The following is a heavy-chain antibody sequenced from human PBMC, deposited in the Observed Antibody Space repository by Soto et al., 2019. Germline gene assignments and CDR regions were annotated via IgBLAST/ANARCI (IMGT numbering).Heavy chain of an antibody. CDR2: IIPIFGTA. Sequence: ASVKVSCKASGGTFSSYAVSWVRQAPGQGLEWMGGIIPIFGTANYAQKFQGRVTITADKSTSTAYMELSSLRSEDTAVYYCARDRAVTGTTYYYGMDVWGQGTTVTVSS. J-gene: IGHJ6*02. V-gene: IGHV1-69*06. CDR3: ARDRAVTGTTYYYGMDV. CDR1: GGTFSSYA. D-gene: IGHD1-7*01.